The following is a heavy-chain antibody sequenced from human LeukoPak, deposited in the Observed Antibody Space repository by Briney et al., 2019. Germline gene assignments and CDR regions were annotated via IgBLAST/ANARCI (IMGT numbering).Heavy chain of an antibody. D-gene: IGHD3-22*01. J-gene: IGHJ3*02. Sequence: SETLSLTCTVSGGSISSYYWSWIRQPAGKGLEWIGRIYTSGSTNYNPSLKSRVTMSVDTSKNQFSLKLSSVTAADTAVYYCARRRPSYDSSGFHRPREDAFDIWGQGTMVTVSS. V-gene: IGHV4-4*07. CDR3: ARRRPSYDSSGFHRPREDAFDI. CDR2: IYTSGST. CDR1: GGSISSYY.